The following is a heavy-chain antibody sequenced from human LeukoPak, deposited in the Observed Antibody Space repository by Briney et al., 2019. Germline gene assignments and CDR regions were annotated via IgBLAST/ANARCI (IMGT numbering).Heavy chain of an antibody. CDR1: GYTFTGYY. Sequence: ASVKVSCKASGYTFTGYYMHWVRQAPGQGLEWMGIINPSGGSTSYAQKFQGRVTMTRDMSTSTVYMELSSLRAEDTAIYYCAKEVSRGGPLGSGWYFRSDAFDIWGQGTMVTVSS. V-gene: IGHV1-46*01. CDR2: INPSGGST. D-gene: IGHD6-19*01. J-gene: IGHJ3*02. CDR3: AKEVSRGGPLGSGWYFRSDAFDI.